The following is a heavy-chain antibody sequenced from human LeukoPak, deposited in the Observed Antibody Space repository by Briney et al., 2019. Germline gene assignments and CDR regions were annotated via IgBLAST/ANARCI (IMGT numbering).Heavy chain of an antibody. CDR1: EFIFSSYE. CDR2: ISSGGGTI. J-gene: IGHJ4*02. CDR3: ARVGSSSFYLDY. V-gene: IGHV3-48*03. Sequence: GGSLRLSCTASEFIFSSYEMNWVRQAPGKGLEWVSYISSGGGTIYYADSVKGRFTISRDSAKNSLWLQMNSLRAEDTAVYYCARVGSSSFYLDYWGQGILVTVSS. D-gene: IGHD6-13*01.